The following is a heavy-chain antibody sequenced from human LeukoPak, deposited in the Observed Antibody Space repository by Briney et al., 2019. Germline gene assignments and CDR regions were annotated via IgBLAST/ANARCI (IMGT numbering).Heavy chain of an antibody. V-gene: IGHV4-34*01. CDR1: GGSFSGYY. CDR2: INHSGST. Sequence: PSETLSLTCAVYGGSFSGYYWSWIRQPPGKGLEWIGEINHSGSTNYNPSLKSRVTISVDTSKNQFSLKLSSVTAADTAVYYCVRRRLSGGFDYWGQGTLVTVSS. CDR3: VRRRLSGGFDY. J-gene: IGHJ4*02. D-gene: IGHD6-25*01.